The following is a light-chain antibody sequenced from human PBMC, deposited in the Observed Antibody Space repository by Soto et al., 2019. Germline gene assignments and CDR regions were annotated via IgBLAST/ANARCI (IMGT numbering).Light chain of an antibody. Sequence: QSALTQPASVSGFPGQSITISCTRTSSDVGGYNYVSWYQHHPGKAPKLMIYDVSDRPSGVSNRFSGSKSGNTASLTISGLQAEDEADYYCSSYTGTSTLNVFGTGTKVTVL. CDR1: SSDVGGYNY. J-gene: IGLJ1*01. V-gene: IGLV2-14*03. CDR2: DVS. CDR3: SSYTGTSTLNV.